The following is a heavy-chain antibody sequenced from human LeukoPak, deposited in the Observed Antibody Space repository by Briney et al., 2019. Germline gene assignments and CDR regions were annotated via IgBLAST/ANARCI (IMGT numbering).Heavy chain of an antibody. CDR1: GFIVSSNY. V-gene: IGHV3-66*04. CDR3: ARPDYGGNSLHD. D-gene: IGHD4-23*01. CDR2: IYSGGST. J-gene: IGHJ4*02. Sequence: GGSLRLSCAASGFIVSSNYMSWVRQAPGKGLEWVSVIYSGGSTYYADSVKGRFTISRDNSKNTLYLQMNSLRAEDTAVYYCARPDYGGNSLHDWGQGTLVTVSS.